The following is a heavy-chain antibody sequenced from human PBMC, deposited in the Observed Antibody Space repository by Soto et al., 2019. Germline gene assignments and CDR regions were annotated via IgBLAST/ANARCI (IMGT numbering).Heavy chain of an antibody. D-gene: IGHD6-19*01. Sequence: QVQLVESGGGVVQPGRPLRLSCAASGFTFSSYGMHWVRQAPGKGLEWVAVISYDGSNKYYADSVKGRFTISRDNSKNTLYLQMNSLRAEDTAVYYCAKGRRSSGWYGWYFDLWGRGTLVTVSS. V-gene: IGHV3-30*18. J-gene: IGHJ2*01. CDR1: GFTFSSYG. CDR2: ISYDGSNK. CDR3: AKGRRSSGWYGWYFDL.